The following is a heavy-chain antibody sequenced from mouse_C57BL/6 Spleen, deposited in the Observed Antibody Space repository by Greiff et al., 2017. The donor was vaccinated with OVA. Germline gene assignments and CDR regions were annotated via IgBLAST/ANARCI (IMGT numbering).Heavy chain of an antibody. V-gene: IGHV1-61*01. CDR1: GYTFTSYW. CDR2: IYPSDSET. D-gene: IGHD2-4*01. Sequence: QVQLQQPGAELVRPGSSVKLSCKASGYTFTSYWMDWVKQRPGQGLEWIGNIYPSDSETHYNQKFKDKATLTVDKSSSTAYMQLSSLTSEDSAVYYCARSGDYDGFAYGGQGTLVTVSA. CDR3: ARSGDYDGFAY. J-gene: IGHJ3*01.